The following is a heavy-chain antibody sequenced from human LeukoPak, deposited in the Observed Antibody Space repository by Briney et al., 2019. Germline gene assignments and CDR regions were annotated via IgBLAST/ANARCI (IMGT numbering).Heavy chain of an antibody. V-gene: IGHV1-46*01. CDR1: GYTFTSYY. J-gene: IGHJ4*02. D-gene: IGHD3-16*01. CDR3: AREGIMITFGGVTLNPFDY. Sequence: VASVKVSCKASGYTFTSYYMHWVRQAPGQGLEWMGIINPSGGSTSYAQKSQGRVTMTRDTSTSTVYMELSSLRSEDTAVYYCAREGIMITFGGVTLNPFDYWGQGTLVTVSS. CDR2: INPSGGST.